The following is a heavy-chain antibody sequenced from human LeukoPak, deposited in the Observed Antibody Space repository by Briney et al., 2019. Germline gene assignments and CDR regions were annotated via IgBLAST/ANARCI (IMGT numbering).Heavy chain of an antibody. CDR3: ARENYPGHFDY. V-gene: IGHV4-59*01. CDR2: VYYSGST. CDR1: GGSISSYY. J-gene: IGHJ4*02. D-gene: IGHD1-7*01. Sequence: PSETLSLTCTVSGGSISSYYWSWIRQPPGKGPEWIGYVYYSGSTNYNPSLKSRVTISVDTSKNQFSLKLSSVTAADTAVYYCARENYPGHFDYWGQGTLVTVSS.